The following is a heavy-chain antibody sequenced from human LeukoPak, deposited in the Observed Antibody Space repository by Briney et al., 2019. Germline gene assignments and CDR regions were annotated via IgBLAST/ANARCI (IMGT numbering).Heavy chain of an antibody. J-gene: IGHJ1*01. CDR3: ARGRGSYSGWPFQH. V-gene: IGHV4-34*01. Sequence: PSETLSLTCAVYGGSFSGYYWSWIRQPPGKGLEWIGEINHSGSTNYNPSLKSRVTISVGTSKNQFSLKLSSVTAADTAVYYCARGRGSYSGWPFQHWGQGTLVTVSS. CDR1: GGSFSGYY. CDR2: INHSGST. D-gene: IGHD6-19*01.